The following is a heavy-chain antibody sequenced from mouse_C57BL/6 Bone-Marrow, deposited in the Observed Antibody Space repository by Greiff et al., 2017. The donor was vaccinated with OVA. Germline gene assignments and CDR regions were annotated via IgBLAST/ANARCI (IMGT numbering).Heavy chain of an antibody. Sequence: VQLQQPGAELVKPGASVKLSCKASGYTFTSYWMHWVKQRPGQGLEWIGMIHPNSGSTNYNEKFKSKATLTVDKSSSTAYMQLSSLTSEDSAVYYCARRGAAGSYFDYWGQGTTLTVSS. J-gene: IGHJ2*01. CDR1: GYTFTSYW. CDR2: IHPNSGST. D-gene: IGHD3-3*01. CDR3: ARRGAAGSYFDY. V-gene: IGHV1-64*01.